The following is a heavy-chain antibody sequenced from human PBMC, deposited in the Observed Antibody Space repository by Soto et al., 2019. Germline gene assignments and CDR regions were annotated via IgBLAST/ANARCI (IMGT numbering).Heavy chain of an antibody. J-gene: IGHJ6*02. D-gene: IGHD3-10*01. V-gene: IGHV4-30-2*01. CDR1: GGSISSGGYS. CDR3: ARGGSEYGMDV. CDR2: IYHSGST. Sequence: NPSETLSLTCAVSGGSISSGGYSWSWIRQPPGKGLEWIGYIYHSGSTYYNPSLKSRVTISVDRSKNQFSLKLSSVTAADTAVYYCARGGSEYGMDVWGQGTTVTVSS.